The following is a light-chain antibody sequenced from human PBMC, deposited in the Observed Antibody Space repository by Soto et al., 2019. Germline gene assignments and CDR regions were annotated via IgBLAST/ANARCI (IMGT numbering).Light chain of an antibody. Sequence: EIVLTQSPGTLSLSPGERATLSCRTSQIVSTNYLAWYQQKPGQAPRLLIYGAFNRATGSPDRFSGSGSGTDFTLTINRLEPEDFAVYYCQQYGSSETFGQGTKLEIK. CDR1: QIVSTNY. CDR3: QQYGSSET. J-gene: IGKJ2*01. CDR2: GAF. V-gene: IGKV3-20*01.